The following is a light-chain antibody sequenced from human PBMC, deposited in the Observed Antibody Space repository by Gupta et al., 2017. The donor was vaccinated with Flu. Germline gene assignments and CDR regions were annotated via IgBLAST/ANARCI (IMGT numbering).Light chain of an antibody. J-gene: IGLJ3*02. V-gene: IGLV2-8*01. Sequence: QSALTQPPSASGSPGQSVSISCTGASSDVGGYNYVSWYQQHPGKAHKLMIYEVSKRPSGVPDRFSGSKSGNTASLTVSGRQAEEEADYYCSSYAGSNNWVFGGGTKLTVL. CDR2: EVS. CDR3: SSYAGSNNWV. CDR1: SSDVGGYNY.